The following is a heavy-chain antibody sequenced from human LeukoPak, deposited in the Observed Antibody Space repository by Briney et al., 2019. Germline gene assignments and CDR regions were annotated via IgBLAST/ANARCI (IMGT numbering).Heavy chain of an antibody. J-gene: IGHJ4*02. Sequence: GGSLRLSCAASGFTFIKYWMLWVRQAPGKGLESVSRINTDGAVTTYADSVKGRFTVSRDNADNTMFLQMNSVRDEDTAVYYCATNQRLAPPPDYWGQGTPVTASS. CDR3: ATNQRLAPPPDY. CDR1: GFTFIKYW. D-gene: IGHD6-19*01. CDR2: INTDGAVT. V-gene: IGHV3-74*01.